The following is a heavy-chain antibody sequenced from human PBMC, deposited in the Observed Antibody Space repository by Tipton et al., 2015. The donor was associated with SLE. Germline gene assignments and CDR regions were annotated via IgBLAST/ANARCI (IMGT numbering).Heavy chain of an antibody. CDR1: GGSISSSSYY. D-gene: IGHD2-21*01. CDR3: ARLRVISYYFDY. J-gene: IGHJ4*02. Sequence: TLSLTCTVSGGSISSSSYYWGWIRQPPGKGLEWIGSIYYSGSPYYNPSLKSRFTISVDTSKNQFSLKLSSVTAADTAVYYCARLRVISYYFDYWGQGTLVTVSS. CDR2: IYYSGSP. V-gene: IGHV4-39*07.